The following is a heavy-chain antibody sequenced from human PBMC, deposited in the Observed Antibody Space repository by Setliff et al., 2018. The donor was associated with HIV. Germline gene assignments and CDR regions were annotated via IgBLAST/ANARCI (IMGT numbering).Heavy chain of an antibody. Sequence: GGSLRLSCAASGFTFSSYATHWVRQAPGKGLEWVAVISYDGSNKYYADSVKGRFTISRDNSKNTLYLQMNSLRAEDTAVYYCARSVIGYYYYGMDVWSQGTLVTVSS. J-gene: IGHJ6*02. D-gene: IGHD3-10*01. CDR2: ISYDGSNK. V-gene: IGHV3-30*01. CDR3: ARSVIGYYYYGMDV. CDR1: GFTFSSYA.